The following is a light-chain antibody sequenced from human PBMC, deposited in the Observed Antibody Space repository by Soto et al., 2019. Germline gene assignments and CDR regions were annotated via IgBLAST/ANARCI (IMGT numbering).Light chain of an antibody. CDR2: DAS. CDR3: QQRRYWPVT. J-gene: IGKJ1*01. Sequence: IFFKQVSSLLVMSPRGKSPLPLRARQGVSSYFAWYQQKPGQAPRLLIYDASNRATGVPARFSGSGSGTDFTLTISSLEPEDFAVYYCQQRRYWPVTFGQGTKVEIK. CDR1: QGVSSY. V-gene: IGKV3-11*01.